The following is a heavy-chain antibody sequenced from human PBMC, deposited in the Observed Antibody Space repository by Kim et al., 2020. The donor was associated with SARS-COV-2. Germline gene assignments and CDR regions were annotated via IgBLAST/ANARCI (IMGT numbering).Heavy chain of an antibody. D-gene: IGHD1-1*01. J-gene: IGHJ6*02. CDR3: SREGGIFHYGMDV. Sequence: YAGSVRGRFTISRDSARNSLSLQMDSLRREETAVYFCSREGGIFHYGMDVWGQGTTVTVSS. V-gene: IGHV3-11*06.